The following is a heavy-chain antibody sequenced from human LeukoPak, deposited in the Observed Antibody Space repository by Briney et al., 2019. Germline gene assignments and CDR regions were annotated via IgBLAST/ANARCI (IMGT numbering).Heavy chain of an antibody. Sequence: SETLSLTCTVSGGSITITSYYWAWIRQPPGKGLEWIGNIYYGGNTYYTPSLKSRVTISVDTSKNQFSLRLSSVTAADTAVYYCARLFGSTGFFFDYWGQGTLATV. D-gene: IGHD3-3*01. V-gene: IGHV4-39*01. CDR3: ARLFGSTGFFFDY. CDR1: GGSITITSYY. J-gene: IGHJ4*02. CDR2: IYYGGNT.